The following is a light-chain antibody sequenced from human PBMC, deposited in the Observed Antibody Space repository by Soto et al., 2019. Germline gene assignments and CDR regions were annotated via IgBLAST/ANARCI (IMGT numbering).Light chain of an antibody. J-gene: IGKJ5*01. CDR3: QHRMNWPLT. CDR1: QSVSSY. Sequence: IVLTQSPATLSFSPGERATLSCRASQSVSSYLLWYQQKPGQAPRLLIYDASNRATGIPARFSGSGSETDFTLTISSLEPEDFAVYYCQHRMNWPLTFGQGTRLEIK. V-gene: IGKV3-11*01. CDR2: DAS.